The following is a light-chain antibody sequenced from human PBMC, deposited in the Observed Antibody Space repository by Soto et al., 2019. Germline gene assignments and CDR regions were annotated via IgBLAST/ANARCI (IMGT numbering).Light chain of an antibody. CDR3: QQANSFPPASIT. J-gene: IGKJ5*01. Sequence: EIVLTQSPGTLSLSPGERATLSCRASQIFRSSYLAWYQQKPGQAPRLLIYGASSRATGIPDRFSGSGSGTDFTLTISSLQPEDFATYYCQQANSFPPASITFGQGTRLEIK. CDR2: GAS. CDR1: QIFRSSY. V-gene: IGKV3-20*01.